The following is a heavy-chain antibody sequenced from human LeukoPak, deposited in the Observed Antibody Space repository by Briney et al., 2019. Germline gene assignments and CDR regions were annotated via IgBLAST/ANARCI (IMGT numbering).Heavy chain of an antibody. V-gene: IGHV3-23*01. CDR2: ISGSGDTT. D-gene: IGHD3-22*01. CDR1: DFTFNIYT. J-gene: IGHJ1*01. Sequence: PGGSLRLSCEGSDFTFNIYTMQWVRQAPGKGLEWVSAISGSGDTTYYADSVKGRFTISRDNSKNTLSLQMNSLRAEDTAVYYCAKGAYSSGYYGEYFQHWGQGTLVTVSS. CDR3: AKGAYSSGYYGEYFQH.